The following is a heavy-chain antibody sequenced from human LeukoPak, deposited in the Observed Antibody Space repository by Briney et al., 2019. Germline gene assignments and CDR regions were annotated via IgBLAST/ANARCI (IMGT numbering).Heavy chain of an antibody. J-gene: IGHJ4*02. V-gene: IGHV3-23*01. CDR3: AKGYWDLDY. Sequence: PGGSLRLSCAASGFTFSSYAMSWVPQAPRKGLGRVSAISGSGGSTYYADSVKGRFTISRDNSKNTLYLQMSSLRAEDTAVYYCAKGYWDLDYWGQGTLVTVSS. CDR1: GFTFSSYA. D-gene: IGHD2-8*02. CDR2: ISGSGGST.